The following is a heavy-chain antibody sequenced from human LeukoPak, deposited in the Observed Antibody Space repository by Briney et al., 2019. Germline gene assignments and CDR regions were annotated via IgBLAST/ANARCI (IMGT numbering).Heavy chain of an antibody. V-gene: IGHV4-34*01. CDR3: ARGARRGYSGYVHYFVY. CDR1: GGSFSGYY. Sequence: SETLSLTCAVYGGSFSGYYWSWIRQPPGKGLEWIGEINHSGSTNYNPSLKSRVTISVDTSKNQFSLKLSSVTAADTAVYYCARGARRGYSGYVHYFVYWGQGTLVTVSS. J-gene: IGHJ4*02. D-gene: IGHD5-12*01. CDR2: INHSGST.